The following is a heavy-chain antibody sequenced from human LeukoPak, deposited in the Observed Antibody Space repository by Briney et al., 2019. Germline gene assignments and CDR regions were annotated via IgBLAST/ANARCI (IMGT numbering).Heavy chain of an antibody. Sequence: SETLSLTCTVSGGSISSSSYYWGWIHQPPGKGLEWIGSIYYSGSTYYNPSLKSRVTISVDTSKNQFSLKLSSVTAADTAVYYCASLDIVVVPAALDYWGQGTLVTVSS. CDR3: ASLDIVVVPAALDY. D-gene: IGHD2-2*03. CDR2: IYYSGST. J-gene: IGHJ4*02. CDR1: GGSISSSSYY. V-gene: IGHV4-39*01.